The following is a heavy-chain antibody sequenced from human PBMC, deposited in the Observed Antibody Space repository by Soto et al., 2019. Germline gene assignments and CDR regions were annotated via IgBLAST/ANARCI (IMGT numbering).Heavy chain of an antibody. J-gene: IGHJ4*02. V-gene: IGHV3-30*18. D-gene: IGHD3-9*01. CDR3: AKDRGGGYDILTGPFDY. CDR2: ISYDGSNK. CDR1: GFTFSSYG. Sequence: LRLSCAASGFTFSSYGMHWVRQAPGKGLEWVAVISYDGSNKYYADSVKSRFTISRDNSKNTLYLQMNSLRAEDTAVYYCAKDRGGGYDILTGPFDYWGQGTLVTVSS.